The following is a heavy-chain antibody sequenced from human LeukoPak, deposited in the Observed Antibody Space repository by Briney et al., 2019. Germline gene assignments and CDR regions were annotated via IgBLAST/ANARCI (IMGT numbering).Heavy chain of an antibody. J-gene: IGHJ4*02. CDR1: GFTFSSYS. Sequence: PGGSLRLSCAASGFTFSSYSINWVRQAPGKGLEWVSSISSSSSCIHYADSVKGRFTISRDNAKNSLYLQMNSLRAEDTAVYYCARAGDYEHYFDYWGQGTPVTVSS. V-gene: IGHV3-21*01. CDR2: ISSSSSCI. D-gene: IGHD4-17*01. CDR3: ARAGDYEHYFDY.